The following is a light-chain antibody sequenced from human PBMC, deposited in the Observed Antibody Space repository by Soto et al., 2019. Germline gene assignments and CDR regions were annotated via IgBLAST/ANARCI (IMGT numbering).Light chain of an antibody. CDR2: AAS. Sequence: DIPMTQSPSSLSTSVGDRVTITCRASQGINNYVAWYQQKPGKPPKLLIYAASTLQSGVPSRFSGSGSGTDFTLTINSLQPEDVATYSCQKYSSVPVFGPGTKVDIK. CDR1: QGINNY. J-gene: IGKJ3*01. CDR3: QKYSSVPV. V-gene: IGKV1-27*01.